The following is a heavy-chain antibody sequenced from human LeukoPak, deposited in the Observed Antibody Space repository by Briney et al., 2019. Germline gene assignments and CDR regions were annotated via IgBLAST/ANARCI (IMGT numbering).Heavy chain of an antibody. J-gene: IGHJ6*03. V-gene: IGHV4-59*01. CDR2: IYYSGST. D-gene: IGHD5-18*01. CDR1: GGSISSYY. Sequence: PSETLSLTCTVSGGSISSYYWSWLRQPPGKGLEWIGYIYYSGSTNYNPSLKSRVTISVDTSKNQFSLKLSSVTAADTAVYYCARVTGSAKYSYGYLARRDYYYYMDVWGKGTTVTVSS. CDR3: ARVTGSAKYSYGYLARRDYYYYMDV.